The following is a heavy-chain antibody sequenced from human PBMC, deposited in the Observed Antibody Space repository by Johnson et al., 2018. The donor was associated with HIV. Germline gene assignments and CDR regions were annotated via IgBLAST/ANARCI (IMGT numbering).Heavy chain of an antibody. D-gene: IGHD6-19*01. CDR2: IKQDGSEK. CDR3: AKDLEEGQQWLIGAFDI. CDR1: GFTFSSYW. Sequence: EVQLVESGGGLVQPGGSLRLSCAASGFTFSSYWMSWVRQAPGKGLEWVANIKQDGSEKFYVDSVKGRLTISRDNAKNSLSLQMNSLRAEDTAVYYCAKDLEEGQQWLIGAFDIWGQGTMVTVSS. J-gene: IGHJ3*02. V-gene: IGHV3-7*01.